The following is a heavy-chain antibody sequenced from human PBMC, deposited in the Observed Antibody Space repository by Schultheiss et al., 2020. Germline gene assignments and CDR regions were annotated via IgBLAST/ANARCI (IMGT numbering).Heavy chain of an antibody. CDR2: IRSKANSYAT. J-gene: IGHJ4*02. V-gene: IGHV3-73*01. D-gene: IGHD1-26*01. CDR1: GFTFSGSA. CDR3: TRELEPSPYYFDY. Sequence: WGSVRLSCAASGFTFSGSAMHWVRQASGKGLEWVGRIRSKANSYATAYAASVKGRFTISRDDSKNTAYLQMNSLKTEDTAVYYCTRELEPSPYYFDYWGQGTLVTVSS.